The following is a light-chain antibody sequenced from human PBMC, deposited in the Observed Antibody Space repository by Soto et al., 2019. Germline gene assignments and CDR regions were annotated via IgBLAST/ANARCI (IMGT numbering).Light chain of an antibody. V-gene: IGKV3-20*01. Sequence: EIVLTQSPGTLSLSPGERATLSFSASQSVTSSYLAWYQQKPGQAPRLLIYGASIRATGIPDRFSGSGSGTDFTLTISRLEPEDFAVYFCQHYRGSPWTFGQGTKVDIK. CDR1: QSVTSSY. CDR2: GAS. CDR3: QHYRGSPWT. J-gene: IGKJ1*01.